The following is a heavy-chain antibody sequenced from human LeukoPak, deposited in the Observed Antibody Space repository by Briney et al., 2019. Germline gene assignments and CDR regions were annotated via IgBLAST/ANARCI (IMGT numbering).Heavy chain of an antibody. Sequence: SETLSLTCAVYGGSFSGYYWSWIRQPPGKGLEWIGEINHSGSTNYNPSLKSRVTMSVDTSKNQFSLKLSSVTAADTAVYYCARDHFTAMVYFDYWGQGTLVTVSS. V-gene: IGHV4-34*01. J-gene: IGHJ4*02. D-gene: IGHD5-18*01. CDR2: INHSGST. CDR3: ARDHFTAMVYFDY. CDR1: GGSFSGYY.